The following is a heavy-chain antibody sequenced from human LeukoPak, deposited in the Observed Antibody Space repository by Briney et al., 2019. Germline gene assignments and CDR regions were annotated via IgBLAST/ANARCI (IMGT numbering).Heavy chain of an antibody. Sequence: HPGGSLRLSCAASGFTFSSYGMHWVRQAPGKGLEWVAVISYDGSNKYYADSVKGRFTISRDNSKNTLYLQMNSLRAEDTAVFYCTRESYSYYGQDFDYWGQGTLVTVSS. V-gene: IGHV3-30*03. CDR2: ISYDGSNK. J-gene: IGHJ4*02. D-gene: IGHD4-4*01. CDR1: GFTFSSYG. CDR3: TRESYSYYGQDFDY.